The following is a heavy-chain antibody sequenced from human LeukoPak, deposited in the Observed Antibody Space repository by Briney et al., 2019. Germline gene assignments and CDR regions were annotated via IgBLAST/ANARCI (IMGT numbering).Heavy chain of an antibody. Sequence: SSETLSLTCTVSGGSISSYYWSWIREPPGKGLEWIGYIYYSGSTKYNPSLKSRVTISVNTSKNQFSLKLGSVTAADTAVYYCATIARYSSGWFYDYWGQGTLVTVSS. J-gene: IGHJ4*02. CDR1: GGSISSYY. D-gene: IGHD6-19*01. CDR3: ATIARYSSGWFYDY. CDR2: IYYSGST. V-gene: IGHV4-59*01.